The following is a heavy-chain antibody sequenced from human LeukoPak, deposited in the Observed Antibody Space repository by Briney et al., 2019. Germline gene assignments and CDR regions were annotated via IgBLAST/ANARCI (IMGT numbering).Heavy chain of an antibody. Sequence: PSETLSLTCTVSGGSISSYYWSWIRQPPGKGLEWIGYIYYSGSTNYNPSLKSRVTISVDTSKNQFSLKLSSVTAADTAVYYCARKQRNYDFWSGYSHNWFDPWGQGTLVTVSS. CDR1: GGSISSYY. V-gene: IGHV4-59*01. J-gene: IGHJ5*02. CDR3: ARKQRNYDFWSGYSHNWFDP. CDR2: IYYSGST. D-gene: IGHD3-3*01.